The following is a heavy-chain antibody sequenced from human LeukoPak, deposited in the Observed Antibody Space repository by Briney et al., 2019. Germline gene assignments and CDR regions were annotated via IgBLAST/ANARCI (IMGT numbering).Heavy chain of an antibody. J-gene: IGHJ4*02. CDR2: IYTSGST. CDR1: GGSISSYY. Sequence: SETLSLTCTVSGGSISSYYWSWIRQPAGKGLEWIGRIYTSGSTNYNPSLKSRVTISVDTSKNQFSLKLGSVTAADTAVYDCARELSGYSYGGLPPRLIDYWGQGTLVTVSS. V-gene: IGHV4-4*07. D-gene: IGHD5-18*01. CDR3: ARELSGYSYGGLPPRLIDY.